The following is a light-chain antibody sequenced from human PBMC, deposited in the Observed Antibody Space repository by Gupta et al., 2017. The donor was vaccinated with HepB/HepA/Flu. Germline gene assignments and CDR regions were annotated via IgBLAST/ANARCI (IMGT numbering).Light chain of an antibody. CDR2: AAS. V-gene: IGKV1-9*01. J-gene: IGKJ4*01. CDR1: QDLRSY. Sequence: DIQLTQSPSFLSASVGDRVTITCRASQDLRSYLAWYQQRPGKAPNLLIYAASTLQSGVPSRFSGSESGTEFTLTISILQPEDFATYYCQQLNSYPLTFGGGTKVEIK. CDR3: QQLNSYPLT.